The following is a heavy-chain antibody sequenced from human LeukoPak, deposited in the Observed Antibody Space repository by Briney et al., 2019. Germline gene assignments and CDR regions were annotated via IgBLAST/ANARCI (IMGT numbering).Heavy chain of an antibody. J-gene: IGHJ4*02. CDR2: MNPNSGNT. V-gene: IGHV1-8*03. D-gene: IGHD2-2*01. Sequence: ASVKVSCKXSGYTFTSYDINWVRQATGQGLEWMGWMNPNSGNTGYAQKFQGGVTITRNTSISTAYMELSSLRSEDTAVYYCATQRRGTSYHNWGQGTLVTVSS. CDR1: GYTFTSYD. CDR3: ATQRRGTSYHN.